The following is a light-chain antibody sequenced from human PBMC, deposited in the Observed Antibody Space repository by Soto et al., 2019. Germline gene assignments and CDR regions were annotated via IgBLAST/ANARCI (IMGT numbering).Light chain of an antibody. Sequence: IQMTQSPLSLSASVGDRVIITCRASRDIGNDLGWYQQKPGKAPKLLIFAASTLHIGVPSRFSGSGSGTVVTLPISSLHPEDFATYFCLQDFNLPRTFGQGT. J-gene: IGKJ1*01. CDR3: LQDFNLPRT. V-gene: IGKV1-6*01. CDR2: AAS. CDR1: RDIGND.